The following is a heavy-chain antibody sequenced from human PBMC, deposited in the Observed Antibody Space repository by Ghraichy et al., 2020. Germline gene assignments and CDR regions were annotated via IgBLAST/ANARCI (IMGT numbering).Heavy chain of an antibody. CDR2: LSGDGHST. J-gene: IGHJ4*02. V-gene: IGHV3-23*01. CDR3: AKVNYGSGSYFPYVDY. CDR1: GFTFSNYG. Sequence: GGSLRLSCVGSGFTFSNYGMSWVRQAPGKGLEWVSALSGDGHSTFYADSVKGRFSISRDNSKNTLYLQMNSLRAEDTAVYYCAKVNYGSGSYFPYVDYWGQGTLVTVSS. D-gene: IGHD3-10*01.